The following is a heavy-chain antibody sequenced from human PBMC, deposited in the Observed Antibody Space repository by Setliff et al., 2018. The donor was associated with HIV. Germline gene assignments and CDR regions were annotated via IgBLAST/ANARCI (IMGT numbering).Heavy chain of an antibody. CDR2: TTNKADSYNT. V-gene: IGHV3-72*01. J-gene: IGHJ4*02. Sequence: HPGGSLRLSCAASGFTFSDHYMDWVRQAPGKGLEWVGRTTNKADSYNTNYAASVKGRFTNARDDSKKSQYLQMNSLKIEDTAVYYCVSGLGSEFDYWGQGTLVTVSS. D-gene: IGHD2-15*01. CDR3: VSGLGSEFDY. CDR1: GFTFSDHY.